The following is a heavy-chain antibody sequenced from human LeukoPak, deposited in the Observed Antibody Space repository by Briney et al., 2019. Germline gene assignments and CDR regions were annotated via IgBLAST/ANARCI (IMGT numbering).Heavy chain of an antibody. D-gene: IGHD3-3*01. CDR1: GFTFSSYW. CDR3: ARECITIFGVVRKDAFDI. Sequence: GGPLRLSCAASGFTFSSYWMSWVRQAPGKGLEWVANIKQDGSEKYYVDSVKGRFTISRDNAKNSLYLQMNSLRAEDTAVYYCARECITIFGVVRKDAFDIWGQGTMVTVSS. V-gene: IGHV3-7*01. CDR2: IKQDGSEK. J-gene: IGHJ3*02.